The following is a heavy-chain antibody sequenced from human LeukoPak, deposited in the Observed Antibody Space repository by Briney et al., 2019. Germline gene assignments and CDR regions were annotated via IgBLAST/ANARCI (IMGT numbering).Heavy chain of an antibody. CDR1: GGTFSSYA. D-gene: IGHD3-3*01. V-gene: IGHV1-69*13. J-gene: IGHJ3*02. CDR2: IIPIFGTA. CDR3: ARIFGAPRAFDI. Sequence: ASVKVSCKASGGTFSSYAISWVRQAPGQGLEWMGGIIPIFGTANYAQKFQGRVTITADESTSTAYMELSSLRSEDTALYYCARIFGAPRAFDIWGQGTMVTVSS.